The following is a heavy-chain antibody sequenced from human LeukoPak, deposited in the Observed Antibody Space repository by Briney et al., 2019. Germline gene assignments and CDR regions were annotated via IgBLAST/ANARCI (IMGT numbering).Heavy chain of an antibody. CDR2: INHGGST. CDR1: GGCFSGYY. CDR3: ARDGYSNWFDP. D-gene: IGHD5-24*01. Sequence: PSETLSLTCAVYGGCFSGYYWGWIRQPPGKGLEWSGEINHGGSTNYHPSLKSRATISVDTSKNRFSVRLSSVTAADAAVYYCARDGYSNWFDPWGQGTLVTVSS. V-gene: IGHV4-34*01. J-gene: IGHJ5*02.